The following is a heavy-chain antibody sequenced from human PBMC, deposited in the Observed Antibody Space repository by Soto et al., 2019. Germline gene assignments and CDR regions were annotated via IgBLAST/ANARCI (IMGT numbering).Heavy chain of an antibody. CDR2: IYYSGST. CDR1: GGSISSYY. CDR3: ARGTTVLRLLDY. Sequence: SETLSLTCTVSGGSISSYYWSWIRQPPGKGLEWIGYIYYSGSTNYNPSLKSRVTISVDTSKNQFSLKLSSVTAADTAVYYCARGTTVLRLLDYWGQGTLVTVSS. V-gene: IGHV4-59*01. D-gene: IGHD6-25*01. J-gene: IGHJ4*02.